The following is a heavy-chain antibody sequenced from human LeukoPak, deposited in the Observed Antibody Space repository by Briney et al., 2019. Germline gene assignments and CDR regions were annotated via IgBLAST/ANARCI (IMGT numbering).Heavy chain of an antibody. J-gene: IGHJ6*04. Sequence: PGRSLRLSCAASGFTFDDYAMHWVRQAPGKGLEWVSGISWNSGYIDYADSVKGRFTISRDNSKNTLYLQMNSLRAEDTAVYYCAELGITMIGGVWGKGTTVTISS. V-gene: IGHV3-9*01. CDR1: GFTFDDYA. D-gene: IGHD3-10*02. CDR3: AELGITMIGGV. CDR2: ISWNSGYI.